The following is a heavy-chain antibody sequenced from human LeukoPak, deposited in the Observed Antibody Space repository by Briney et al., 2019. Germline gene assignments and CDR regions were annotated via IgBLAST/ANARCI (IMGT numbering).Heavy chain of an antibody. CDR1: GYTFTSYG. CDR3: ARPRSSGWYLAFDI. D-gene: IGHD6-19*01. CDR2: ISGYNGNT. Sequence: ASVKVSCKVSGYTFTSYGISWVRQAPGQGPEWMGWISGYNGNTKYAQKFQGRVTMTTDTSTNTAYMELRSLRSDDTAVYYCARPRSSGWYLAFDIWGQGTMVTVSS. V-gene: IGHV1-18*01. J-gene: IGHJ3*02.